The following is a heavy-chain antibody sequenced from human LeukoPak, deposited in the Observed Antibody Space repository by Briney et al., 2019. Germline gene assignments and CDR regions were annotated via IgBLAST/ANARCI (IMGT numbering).Heavy chain of an antibody. J-gene: IGHJ5*02. V-gene: IGHV3-30*18. Sequence: PGGSLRLSCAASGFTFSSYGMHWVRQAPGKGLEWVAVISYDGSNKYYADSVKGRFTISRDNSKNTLYLQMNSLRAEDTAVYYCAKGKLRQWLVWWFDPWGQGTLVTVSS. D-gene: IGHD6-19*01. CDR2: ISYDGSNK. CDR3: AKGKLRQWLVWWFDP. CDR1: GFTFSSYG.